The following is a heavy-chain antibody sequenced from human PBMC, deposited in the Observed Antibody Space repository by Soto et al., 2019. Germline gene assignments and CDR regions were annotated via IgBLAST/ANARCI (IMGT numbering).Heavy chain of an antibody. CDR3: ARGRYGSGSYYYYYMDV. V-gene: IGHV4-31*03. CDR1: GGSISSGGYY. Sequence: SETLSLTCTVSGGSISSGGYYWSWIRQHPGKGLEWIGYIYYSGSTYYNPSLKSRVTISVDTSKNQFSLKLSSVTAADTAVYYFARGRYGSGSYYYYYMDVWGKGTTVTVSS. J-gene: IGHJ6*03. D-gene: IGHD3-10*01. CDR2: IYYSGST.